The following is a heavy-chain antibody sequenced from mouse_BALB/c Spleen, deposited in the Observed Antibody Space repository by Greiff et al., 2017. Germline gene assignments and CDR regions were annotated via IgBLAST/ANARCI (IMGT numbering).Heavy chain of an antibody. Sequence: VQLQESGAELVRPGSSVKISCKASGYAFSSYWMNWVKQRPGQGLEWIGQIYPGDGDTNYNGKFKGKATLTADKSSSTAYMQLSSLTSEDSAVYFCARGVTTGFAYWGQGTLVTVSA. CDR1: GYAFSSYW. J-gene: IGHJ3*01. CDR2: IYPGDGDT. D-gene: IGHD2-2*01. CDR3: ARGVTTGFAY. V-gene: IGHV1-80*01.